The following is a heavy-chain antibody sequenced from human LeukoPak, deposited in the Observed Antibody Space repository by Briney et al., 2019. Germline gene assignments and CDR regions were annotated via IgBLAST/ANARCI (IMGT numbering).Heavy chain of an antibody. D-gene: IGHD3-3*01. J-gene: IGHJ3*02. CDR2: IYYSGST. Sequence: KPSETLSLTCTVSGGSVSSGSYYWSWIRQPPGKGLEWIGYIYYSGSTNYNPSPKSRVTISVDTSKNQFSLKLSSVTAADTAVFYCARVASGYDVFDIWGQGTMVTVSS. CDR1: GGSVSSGSYY. CDR3: ARVASGYDVFDI. V-gene: IGHV4-61*01.